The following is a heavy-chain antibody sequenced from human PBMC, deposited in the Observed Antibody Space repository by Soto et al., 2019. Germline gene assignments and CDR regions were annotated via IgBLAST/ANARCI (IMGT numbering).Heavy chain of an antibody. CDR3: ASDPLAVTGSGSLFDY. V-gene: IGHV3-30-3*01. D-gene: IGHD3-10*01. J-gene: IGHJ4*02. Sequence: PGGSLRLSCVASGLTFNIFAFHWVRQAPGKGLEWLSVISYDGREIHYSESVKGRFTISRDSSTNTVYLEMNSLRYEDTAVYYCASDPLAVTGSGSLFDYWGQGILVTVSS. CDR1: GLTFNIFA. CDR2: ISYDGREI.